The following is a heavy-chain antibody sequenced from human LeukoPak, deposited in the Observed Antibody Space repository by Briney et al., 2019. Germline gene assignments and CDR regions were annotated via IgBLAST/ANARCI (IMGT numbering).Heavy chain of an antibody. Sequence: SETLSLTCTVSGGSISSYYWSWIRQPPGKGLEWIGYIYYSGSTNYNPSLKSRVTISVDTSKNQFSLKLSSVTAADAAVYYCARDRGGSSRHEFDYWGQGTLVTVSS. J-gene: IGHJ4*02. D-gene: IGHD1-26*01. CDR3: ARDRGGSSRHEFDY. CDR1: GGSISSYY. CDR2: IYYSGST. V-gene: IGHV4-59*01.